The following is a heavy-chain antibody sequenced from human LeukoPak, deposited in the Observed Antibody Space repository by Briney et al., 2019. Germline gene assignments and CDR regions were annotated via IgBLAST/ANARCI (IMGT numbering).Heavy chain of an antibody. CDR3: AGKGLVGTYYYYYVDV. CDR2: ISGSGGST. Sequence: GGSLRLSCAASGFTVSSYAMSWGRQAPGKGVEWGSAISGSGGSTYYADCVKGRFTIYREKSKNTLYLQMNSLRAEDTAVYYCAGKGLVGTYYYYYVDVWGKGTTVTVSS. J-gene: IGHJ6*03. CDR1: GFTVSSYA. V-gene: IGHV3-23*01. D-gene: IGHD1-14*01.